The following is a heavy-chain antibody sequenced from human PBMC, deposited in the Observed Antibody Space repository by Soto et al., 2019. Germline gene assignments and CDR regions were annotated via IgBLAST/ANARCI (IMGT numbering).Heavy chain of an antibody. J-gene: IGHJ6*02. CDR3: ARPIPNPSTWVDYYYYYGMDV. D-gene: IGHD2-15*01. V-gene: IGHV3-30*03. Sequence: GGSLRLSCAASGFTFSSYGMHWVRQAPGKGLEWVAVISYDGSNKYYADSVKGRFTISRDNSKNTLYLQMNSLRAEDTAVYYCARPIPNPSTWVDYYYYYGMDVWGQGTTVTVSS. CDR2: ISYDGSNK. CDR1: GFTFSSYG.